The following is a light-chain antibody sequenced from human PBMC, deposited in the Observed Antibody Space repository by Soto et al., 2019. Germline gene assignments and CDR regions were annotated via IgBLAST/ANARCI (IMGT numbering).Light chain of an antibody. Sequence: EIVFTQSPATLSLSPGERATLSCRASLVVISYLAWYQQKPGQAPRLLIYDATNRATGIPARFSDSGSGTDFTLTISSLEPEDFAVYYCQQRINWPTFCQGTKLEIK. CDR1: LVVISY. CDR2: DAT. V-gene: IGKV3-11*01. CDR3: QQRINWPT. J-gene: IGKJ2*01.